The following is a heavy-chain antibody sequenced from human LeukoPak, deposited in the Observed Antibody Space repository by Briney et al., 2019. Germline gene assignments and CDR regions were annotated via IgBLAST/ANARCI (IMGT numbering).Heavy chain of an antibody. D-gene: IGHD6-19*01. CDR2: IRTSGST. Sequence: KPSETLPLTCTVSGGSISSYCWNWIRQPAGKGLEWIGRIRTSGSTNYNPSLKSRVTMSVDTSKNQFSLKLSSVTAADTAVYYCARGKVVAGTPGQNSWDYWGQGTLVTVSS. V-gene: IGHV4-4*07. J-gene: IGHJ4*02. CDR3: ARGKVVAGTPGQNSWDY. CDR1: GGSISSYC.